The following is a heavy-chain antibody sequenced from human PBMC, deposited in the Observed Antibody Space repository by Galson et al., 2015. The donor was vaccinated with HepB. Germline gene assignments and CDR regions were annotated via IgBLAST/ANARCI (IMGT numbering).Heavy chain of an antibody. V-gene: IGHV3-30*02. Sequence: SLRLSCAASGFTFSSYGMHWVHQAPGKGLEWVAFIRYDGSNKYYADSVKGRFTISRDSSKNTLYLQMNSLRAEDTAVYYCAKSHGVVVPAALDYWGQGTLVTVSS. CDR1: GFTFSSYG. D-gene: IGHD2-2*01. CDR2: IRYDGSNK. J-gene: IGHJ4*02. CDR3: AKSHGVVVPAALDY.